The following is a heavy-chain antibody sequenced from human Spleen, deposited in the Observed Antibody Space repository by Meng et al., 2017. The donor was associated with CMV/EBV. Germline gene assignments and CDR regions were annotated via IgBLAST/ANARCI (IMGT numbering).Heavy chain of an antibody. J-gene: IGHJ4*02. CDR2: INPKSGDT. D-gene: IGHD2-2*02. CDR1: GYSFTGYY. Sequence: ASVKVSCKASGYSFTGYYVHWVRQAPGQGLEWMGWINPKSGDTFSAQKFQGRVTMTRDTSITTAYMELSRLRSDDTAVYYCARGYCSSTSCYTFTLNYFDYWGQGTLVTVSS. CDR3: ARGYCSSTSCYTFTLNYFDY. V-gene: IGHV1-2*02.